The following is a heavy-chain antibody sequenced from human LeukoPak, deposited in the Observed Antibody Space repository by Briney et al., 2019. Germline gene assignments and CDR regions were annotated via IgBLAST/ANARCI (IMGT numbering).Heavy chain of an antibody. V-gene: IGHV3-7*01. J-gene: IGHJ4*02. Sequence: GGSLRLSCVASGFTFSDYWMTWVRQAPGKGLERVANIKQDGSDKKYVDSVKGRFTISRDNAKNSLYLQMDSLRDEDTAVYYCARGGGDYWGQGTLVTVTS. CDR3: ARGGGDY. CDR1: GFTFSDYW. CDR2: IKQDGSDK. D-gene: IGHD1-26*01.